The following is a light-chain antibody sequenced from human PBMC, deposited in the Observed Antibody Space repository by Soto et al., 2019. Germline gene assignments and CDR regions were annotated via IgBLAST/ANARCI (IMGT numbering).Light chain of an antibody. CDR1: QTVTRSY. J-gene: IGKJ5*01. Sequence: DTVLTQSPGTLSLSPGERATLSCRASQTVTRSYLAWYQHKPGQAPRLLISGASSRATGIPDRLSGSGSATDFTLTISRLEPEDFALYYCQQYGGSPITFGQGTRLEIK. CDR2: GAS. CDR3: QQYGGSPIT. V-gene: IGKV3-20*01.